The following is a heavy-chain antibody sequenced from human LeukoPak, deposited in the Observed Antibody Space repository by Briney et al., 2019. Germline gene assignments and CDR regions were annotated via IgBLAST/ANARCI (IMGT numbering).Heavy chain of an antibody. CDR3: ARDRLAVAGTGGY. CDR2: TKQDGSEK. D-gene: IGHD6-19*01. CDR1: GFTFSSYW. V-gene: IGHV3-7*04. Sequence: GGSLRLSCAASGFTFSSYWMSWVRQAPGKGLEWVANTKQDGSEKYYVDSVKGRFTISRDNAKNSLYLQMNSLRAEDTAVYYCARDRLAVAGTGGYWGQGTLVTVSS. J-gene: IGHJ4*02.